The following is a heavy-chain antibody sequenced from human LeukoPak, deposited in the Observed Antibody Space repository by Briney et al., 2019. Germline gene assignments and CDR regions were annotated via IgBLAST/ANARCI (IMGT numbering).Heavy chain of an antibody. CDR3: AKVRAPSGWFNSDY. Sequence: GGSLRLSCAASGFTFSNYVMSWVRQAPGKELEWVSGISSSGDSTYYADSVKGRFTISRDNSKNTLYLQMNSLRVEDTAAYYCAKVRAPSGWFNSDYWGQGTLVTVSS. J-gene: IGHJ4*02. D-gene: IGHD6-19*01. CDR2: ISSSGDST. CDR1: GFTFSNYV. V-gene: IGHV3-23*01.